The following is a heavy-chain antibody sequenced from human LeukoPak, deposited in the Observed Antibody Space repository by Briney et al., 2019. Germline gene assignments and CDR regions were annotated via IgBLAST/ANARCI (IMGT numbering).Heavy chain of an antibody. V-gene: IGHV3-20*04. D-gene: IGHD3-3*01. Sequence: GGSLRLSCAASGFTFDDYGMSWVRQAPGKGLEWVSGINWNGGSTGYADSVKGRFTISRDNAKNSLYLQMNSLRAEDTALYYCARPYYDFWSGYRDAFDIWGQGTMVTVSS. CDR2: INWNGGST. J-gene: IGHJ3*02. CDR3: ARPYYDFWSGYRDAFDI. CDR1: GFTFDDYG.